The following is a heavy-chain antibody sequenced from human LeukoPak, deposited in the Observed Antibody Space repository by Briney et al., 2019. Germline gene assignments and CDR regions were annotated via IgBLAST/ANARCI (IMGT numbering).Heavy chain of an antibody. D-gene: IGHD3-16*01. Sequence: GXXLRLSCAASGFTISNYAMRWLRQAPGKGLEWVSAISGSGDSTYYADSVKGGFTISRDNSKNTLYLHMNSLRAEDTAVYYCANPFGGSSWGQGTLVTVSP. CDR2: ISGSGDST. J-gene: IGHJ5*02. CDR1: GFTISNYA. V-gene: IGHV3-23*01. CDR3: ANPFGGSS.